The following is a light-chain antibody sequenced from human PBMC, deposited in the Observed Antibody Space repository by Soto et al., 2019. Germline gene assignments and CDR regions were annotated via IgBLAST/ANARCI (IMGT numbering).Light chain of an antibody. CDR2: GAS. Sequence: EIVLTQSPGTLSLSPGERATLSCRASQSVSSTYLAWYQQKPGQAPRLLIYGASSGAPGIPDRFSGSGSGTDFILTINRLEPEDFAVYYCQQYGSSPYTFGQGTTLEIK. V-gene: IGKV3-20*01. J-gene: IGKJ2*01. CDR3: QQYGSSPYT. CDR1: QSVSSTY.